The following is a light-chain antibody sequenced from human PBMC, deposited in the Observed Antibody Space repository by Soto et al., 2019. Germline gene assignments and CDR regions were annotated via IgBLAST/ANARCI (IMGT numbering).Light chain of an antibody. CDR3: QQYETFSGT. Sequence: DIQMTQSPSSLSASVRDRVTITCRASQSISGSLNWYQQKPGKAPKLRSYGASTLQSGVPSRVSGSGSGTDYTLTISSLQPEDFATDDCQQYETFSGTFGPGTKVDIK. CDR2: GAS. J-gene: IGKJ1*01. V-gene: IGKV1-39*01. CDR1: QSISGS.